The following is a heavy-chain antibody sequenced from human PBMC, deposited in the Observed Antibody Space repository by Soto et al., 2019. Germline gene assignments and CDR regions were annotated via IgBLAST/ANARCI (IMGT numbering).Heavy chain of an antibody. CDR1: GGTFSSYA. CDR3: ARDVTTIFGVVISHDYYYGMDV. J-gene: IGHJ6*02. CDR2: IIPIFGTA. Sequence: QVQLVQSGAEVKKPGSSVKVSCKASGGTFSSYAISWVRQAPGQGLEWMGGIIPIFGTANYAQKFQGRVTITADESTSTAYMELSSLRSEDTAVYYCARDVTTIFGVVISHDYYYGMDVWGHGTTVTVSS. V-gene: IGHV1-69*12. D-gene: IGHD3-3*01.